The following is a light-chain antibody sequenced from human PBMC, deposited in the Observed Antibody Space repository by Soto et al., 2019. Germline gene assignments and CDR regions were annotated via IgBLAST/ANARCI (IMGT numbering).Light chain of an antibody. J-gene: IGLJ2*01. Sequence: QAVVTQPPSASGTPGQRVTISCSGSSSNIGSNTVNWYQQLPGTAPKLLISSNDQRPSGVPDRFSGSKSGTSASLAISGLQSEDEADYYCAAWDDSLDGVVFGRGTKLTVL. CDR2: SND. CDR3: AAWDDSLDGVV. CDR1: SSNIGSNT. V-gene: IGLV1-44*01.